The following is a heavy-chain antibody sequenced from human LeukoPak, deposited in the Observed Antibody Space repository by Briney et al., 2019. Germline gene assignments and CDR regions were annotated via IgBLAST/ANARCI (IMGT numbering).Heavy chain of an antibody. V-gene: IGHV1-2*02. J-gene: IGHJ4*02. CDR2: INPKIGGRDT. CDR1: EYTFTHYY. Sequence: ASVKVSCKALEYTFTHYYIHWVRQAPGQGLEWMGLINPKIGGRDTNYAQKFRGRVTMTTDTSISTAYMELSRLRSDDTAVYFCAKGHYDGDHPHYDGGSVDSWGQGTHITVSS. CDR3: AKGHYDGDHPHYDGGSVDS. D-gene: IGHD2-21*01.